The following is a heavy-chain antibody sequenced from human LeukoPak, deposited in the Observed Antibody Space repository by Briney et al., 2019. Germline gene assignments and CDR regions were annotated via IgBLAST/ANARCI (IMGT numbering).Heavy chain of an antibody. D-gene: IGHD3-10*01. Sequence: PSETLSLTCTVSGVSISGYFWSWFRQPPGKGLEWIGHIYSSGSTTYTPSLQSRVTISVDTSKNQFSLRLSSVTAADTAVYYCARHYPSGSYPLDYWGQGTLVTVSS. V-gene: IGHV4-59*08. J-gene: IGHJ4*02. CDR3: ARHYPSGSYPLDY. CDR2: IYSSGST. CDR1: GVSISGYF.